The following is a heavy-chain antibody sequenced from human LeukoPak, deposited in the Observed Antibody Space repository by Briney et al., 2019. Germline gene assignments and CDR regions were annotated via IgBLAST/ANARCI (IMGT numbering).Heavy chain of an antibody. J-gene: IGHJ4*02. V-gene: IGHV3-23*01. Sequence: HSGGSLRLSCVASGFGFSRNGMSWVRQTPGKGLQWISSLSSSGGGTYYADSVNGRFTISRDNSKNILYLHMNSLTVEDSAVCYCAKHYADTSTYSYFDLWGQGTLVTVSS. D-gene: IGHD2/OR15-2a*01. CDR2: LSSSGGGT. CDR3: AKHYADTSTYSYFDL. CDR1: GFGFSRNG.